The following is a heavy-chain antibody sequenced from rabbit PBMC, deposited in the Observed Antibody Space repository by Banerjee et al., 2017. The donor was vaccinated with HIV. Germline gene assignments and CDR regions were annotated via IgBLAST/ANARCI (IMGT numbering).Heavy chain of an antibody. J-gene: IGHJ4*01. CDR2: IDAGSSGST. CDR1: GFSFISSYY. CDR3: ARGYGYAFLFNL. V-gene: IGHV1S40*01. D-gene: IGHD6-1*01. Sequence: QSLEESGGDLVKPGASLTLTCTASGFSFISSYYMCWVRQAPGKGLEWIACIDAGSSGSTYYASWAKGRFTISKTSSTTVTLQMTSLTAADTATYFCARGYGYAFLFNLWGPGTLVTVS.